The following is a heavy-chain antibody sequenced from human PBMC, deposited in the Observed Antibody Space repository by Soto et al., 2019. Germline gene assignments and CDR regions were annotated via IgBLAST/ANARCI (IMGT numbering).Heavy chain of an antibody. J-gene: IGHJ6*02. Sequence: QVQLQQWGAGLLKASETLSLTCAVVGDSLRGQSWNWIRQSPGNGLEWIGELDQSGGTNYNPSLKSRAIISDDTSKNQSSVTLTSVTAADTAVYYCAREDSYGWSGESLDVWGQGTTVTVSS. V-gene: IGHV4-34*01. CDR1: GDSLRGQS. CDR2: LDQSGGT. CDR3: AREDSYGWSGESLDV. D-gene: IGHD6-19*01.